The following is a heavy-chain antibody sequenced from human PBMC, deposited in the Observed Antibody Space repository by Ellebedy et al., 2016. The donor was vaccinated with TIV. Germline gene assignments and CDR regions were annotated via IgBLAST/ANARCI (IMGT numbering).Heavy chain of an antibody. CDR1: GFTFSTYG. CDR2: ISNNGDSK. Sequence: GESLKISCAASGFTFSTYGFHWVRQAPDNGLEWVAVISNNGDSKFYADSVRGRFTISRDSSKNTGYLQMNSLRGEDTAVYYCAKQQSRGINYFDHWGQGTLVTVSS. J-gene: IGHJ4*02. V-gene: IGHV3-30*18. D-gene: IGHD3-10*01. CDR3: AKQQSRGINYFDH.